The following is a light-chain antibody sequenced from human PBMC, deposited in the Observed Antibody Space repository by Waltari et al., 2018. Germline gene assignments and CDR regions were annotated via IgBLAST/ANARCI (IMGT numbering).Light chain of an antibody. Sequence: DIVMTQSPDSLAVSLGERATINCKSSQSVLYNSNSKNYLAWYQQKPGQPPKLLIYWASTREFGVPDRFSGSGSGTDFTLTISSLQAEDVAVYYCQQYYSTPWTFGRGTKVEIK. J-gene: IGKJ1*01. CDR3: QQYYSTPWT. CDR1: QSVLYNSNSKNY. V-gene: IGKV4-1*01. CDR2: WAS.